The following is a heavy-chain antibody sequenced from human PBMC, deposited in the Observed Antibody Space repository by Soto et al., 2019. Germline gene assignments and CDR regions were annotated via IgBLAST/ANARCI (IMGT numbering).Heavy chain of an antibody. V-gene: IGHV5-51*01. CDR3: ARKDKSGYFNWFDY. D-gene: IGHD3-22*01. CDR2: IFPSDSDT. CDR1: GYRLTSYW. J-gene: IGHJ5*01. Sequence: XESLKISWKTCGYRLTSYWIAWVRQMPGKGLEWMGIIFPSDSDTRYSPSFQGQVTISADRSTSTVFLQWASLKASDTAVYFCARKDKSGYFNWFDYWGQGSLVTVSS.